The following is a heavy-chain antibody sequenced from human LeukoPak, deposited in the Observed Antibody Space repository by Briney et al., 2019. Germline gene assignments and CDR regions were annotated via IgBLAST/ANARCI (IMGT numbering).Heavy chain of an antibody. V-gene: IGHV3-30*18. CDR2: ISYDGSNK. CDR3: AKDNWNDAAEDAFDI. CDR1: GFTFSSYG. Sequence: GGSLRLSCAASGFTFSSYGMHWVRQAPGKGLEWVAVISYDGSNKYYADSVKGRFTISRDNSKNTLYLQMNSLRAEDTAVYYCAKDNWNDAAEDAFDIWGQGTMVTVS. D-gene: IGHD1-1*01. J-gene: IGHJ3*02.